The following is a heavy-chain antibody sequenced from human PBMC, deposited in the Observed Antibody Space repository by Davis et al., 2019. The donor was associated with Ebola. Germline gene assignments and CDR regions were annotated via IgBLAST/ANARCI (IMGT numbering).Heavy chain of an antibody. V-gene: IGHV1-24*01. CDR2: FDPEDGEI. CDR3: TTPGGQDSGYDVFDI. J-gene: IGHJ3*02. CDR1: GYTLNELS. D-gene: IGHD5-12*01. Sequence: ASVKVSCKVSGYTLNELSMHWVRQAPGKGLEWMGGFDPEDGEIIYAQKFQGRVNVTEDTSTDTAYMELSSLRSEDTALYYCTTPGGQDSGYDVFDIWGQGTMVTVSS.